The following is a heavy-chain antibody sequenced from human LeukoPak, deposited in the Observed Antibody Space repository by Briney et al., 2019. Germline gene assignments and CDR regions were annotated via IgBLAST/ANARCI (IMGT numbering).Heavy chain of an antibody. Sequence: ASETLSLTCTVSGGSIGRYFWSWVRQPPGKTREWLGYIYYGATTTYNPSFKSRVTISVDTPKNQVSLKLKSVTAADTAFYYCARGDGSGWSGGRNFPHWGQGTLVTVSS. CDR1: GGSIGRYF. D-gene: IGHD6-19*01. CDR3: ARGDGSGWSGGRNFPH. J-gene: IGHJ1*01. CDR2: IYYGATT. V-gene: IGHV4-59*01.